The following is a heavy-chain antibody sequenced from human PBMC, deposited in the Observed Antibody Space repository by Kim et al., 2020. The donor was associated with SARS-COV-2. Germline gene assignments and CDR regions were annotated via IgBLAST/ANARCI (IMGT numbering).Heavy chain of an antibody. CDR3: TRDERITVISPGAFDM. J-gene: IGHJ3*02. D-gene: IGHD4-4*01. V-gene: IGHV3-74*01. Sequence: GGSLRLSCAASGFTFSSYWMHWVRQAPGKGLVWVSRINSDGTTTTYADSVKGRFTISRDNAKSTLYLQMNSLCAEDTAVYYCTRDERITVISPGAFDMWGQGTMVTVSS. CDR2: INSDGTTT. CDR1: GFTFSSYW.